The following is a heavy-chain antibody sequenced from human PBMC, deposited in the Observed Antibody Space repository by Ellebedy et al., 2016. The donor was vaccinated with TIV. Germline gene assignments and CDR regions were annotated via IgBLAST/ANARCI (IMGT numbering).Heavy chain of an antibody. CDR3: AHSRYGDYVGDFDY. CDR1: GFSLANIIMG. D-gene: IGHD4-17*01. J-gene: IGHJ4*02. V-gene: IGHV2-70*12. CDR2: IDWDDDK. Sequence: SGPTLVKPKETLTLTCTVSGFSLANIIMGVSWIRQPPGKALEWLARIDWDDDKYYSTSLKSRLTITKDTSKNQVVLTMTNMDPVDTATYYCAHSRYGDYVGDFDYWGQGTLVTVSS.